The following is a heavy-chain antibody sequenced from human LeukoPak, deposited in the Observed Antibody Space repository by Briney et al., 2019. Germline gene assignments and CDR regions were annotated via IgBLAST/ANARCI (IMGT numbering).Heavy chain of an antibody. Sequence: GGSLRLSCAASGFTFSSYAMHWVRQAPGKGLEWVAVISYDGSNKYYADSVKGRFTISRDNSKNTLYLQMNSLRAEDTAVYYCANDYDSSGYPVDYWGQGTLVTVSS. CDR1: GFTFSSYA. J-gene: IGHJ4*02. V-gene: IGHV3-30-3*02. CDR3: ANDYDSSGYPVDY. CDR2: ISYDGSNK. D-gene: IGHD3-22*01.